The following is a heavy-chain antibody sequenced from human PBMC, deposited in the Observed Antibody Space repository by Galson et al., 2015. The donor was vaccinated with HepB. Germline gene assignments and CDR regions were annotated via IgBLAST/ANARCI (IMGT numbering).Heavy chain of an antibody. CDR2: IYYSGST. CDR1: GGSISSSSYY. CDR3: ARAESGSYFSVFLDNWFDP. Sequence: ETLSLTCTVSGGSISSSSYYWGWIRQPPGKGLEWIGSIYYSGSTYYNPSLKSRVTISVDTSKNQFSLKLSSVTAADTAVYYCARAESGSYFSVFLDNWFDPWGQGTLVTVSS. V-gene: IGHV4-39*07. J-gene: IGHJ5*02. D-gene: IGHD1-26*01.